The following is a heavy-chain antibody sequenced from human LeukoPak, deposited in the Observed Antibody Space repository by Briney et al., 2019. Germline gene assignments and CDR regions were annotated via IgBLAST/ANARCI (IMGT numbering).Heavy chain of an antibody. CDR1: GFTVSSNY. J-gene: IGHJ6*02. D-gene: IGHD3-22*01. CDR2: IYSGGST. V-gene: IGHV3-66*01. Sequence: GGSLRLSCAASGFTVSSNYMSWVRQAPGKGLEWVSVIYSGGSTYYADSVKGRFTISRDNSKNTLYLQMNSLRAEDTAVYYCARVSDRESYYDSSGYYYGMDVWGQGTTVTVSS. CDR3: ARVSDRESYYDSSGYYYGMDV.